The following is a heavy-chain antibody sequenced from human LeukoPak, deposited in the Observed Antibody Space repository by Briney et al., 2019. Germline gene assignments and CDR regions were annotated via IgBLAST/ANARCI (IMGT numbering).Heavy chain of an antibody. CDR2: IYYSGST. J-gene: IGHJ6*02. CDR3: ARSYYDFWSGYYNYGMDV. D-gene: IGHD3-3*01. V-gene: IGHV4-39*01. Sequence: SETLSLTRTVSGGSISSSSYYWGWIRQPPGKGLEWIGSIYYSGSTYYNPSLKSRVTISVDTSKNQFSLKLSSVTAADTAVYYCARSYYDFWSGYYNYGMDVWGQGTTVTVSS. CDR1: GGSISSSSYY.